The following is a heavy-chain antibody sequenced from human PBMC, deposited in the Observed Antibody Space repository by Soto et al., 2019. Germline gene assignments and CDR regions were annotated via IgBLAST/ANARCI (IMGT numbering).Heavy chain of an antibody. CDR3: ARDGYDHASGQFDS. D-gene: IGHD5-12*01. J-gene: IGHJ4*02. CDR1: GFSFSSNS. Sequence: PGGSLRLSCAASGFSFSSNSMHWVRQAPGKGLVWVSRIKSDGSSAAYADSVKGRFTISRDNAKNSLFLQINSLRAEDTAVYYCARDGYDHASGQFDSWGQGTVVTVSS. CDR2: IKSDGSSA. V-gene: IGHV3-74*01.